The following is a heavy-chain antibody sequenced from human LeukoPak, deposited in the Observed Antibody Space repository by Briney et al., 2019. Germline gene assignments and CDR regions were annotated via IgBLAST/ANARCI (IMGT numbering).Heavy chain of an antibody. D-gene: IGHD2-15*01. J-gene: IGHJ6*03. CDR1: GGSISSGSYY. Sequence: SQTLSLTCTVSGGSISSGSYYWSWIRQPAGKGLEWIGRIYTSGSTNYNPPLKSRVTISVDTSKNQFSLKLSSVTAADTAVYYCARDVGYCSGGSCYWGYYYYMDVWGKGTTVTVSS. CDR2: IYTSGST. CDR3: ARDVGYCSGGSCYWGYYYYMDV. V-gene: IGHV4-61*02.